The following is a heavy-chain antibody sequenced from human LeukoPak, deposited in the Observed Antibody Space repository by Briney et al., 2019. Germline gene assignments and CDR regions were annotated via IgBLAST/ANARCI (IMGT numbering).Heavy chain of an antibody. CDR3: AREFSLLRYFDWLPYGYYFDY. CDR1: GFAFRSHA. D-gene: IGHD3-9*01. CDR2: IRYDGSKK. V-gene: IGHV3-30*02. Sequence: GGSLRLSCTASGFAFRSHAMHWVRQAPGKGLEWVAFIRYDGSKKFYADSVKGRFTISRDNAKNSLYLQMNSLRAEDTAVYYCAREFSLLRYFDWLPYGYYFDYWGQGTLVTVSS. J-gene: IGHJ4*02.